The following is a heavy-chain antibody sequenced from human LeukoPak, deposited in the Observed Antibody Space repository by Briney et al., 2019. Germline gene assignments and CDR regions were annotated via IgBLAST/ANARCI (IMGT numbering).Heavy chain of an antibody. CDR3: ARLFSRGWPYYYGLGV. Sequence: SETLSLTCTVSGGSIDSSGSYWGWSRQPPGKGLEWIGCVYYGGDAYYNPSLKSRVTISADLSKNQFSLSLISVTAADTALYYCARLFSRGWPYYYGLGVWGQGTTVTVSS. CDR2: VYYGGDA. V-gene: IGHV4-39*01. J-gene: IGHJ6*02. D-gene: IGHD6-19*01. CDR1: GGSIDSSGSY.